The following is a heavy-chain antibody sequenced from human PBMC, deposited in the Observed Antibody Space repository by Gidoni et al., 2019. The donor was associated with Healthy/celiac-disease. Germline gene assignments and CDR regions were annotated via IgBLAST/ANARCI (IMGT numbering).Heavy chain of an antibody. V-gene: IGHV1-46*01. CDR3: ARAPTVDDAFDI. CDR2: INPSGGST. Sequence: QVQLVQSGAEVKKPGASVKVSCKASGYPFTSYYMHWVRQAPGQGLEWMGIINPSGGSTSYAQKFQGRVTMTRDTSTSTVYMELSSLRSEDTAVYYCARAPTVDDAFDIWGQGTMVTVSS. J-gene: IGHJ3*02. CDR1: GYPFTSYY. D-gene: IGHD4-17*01.